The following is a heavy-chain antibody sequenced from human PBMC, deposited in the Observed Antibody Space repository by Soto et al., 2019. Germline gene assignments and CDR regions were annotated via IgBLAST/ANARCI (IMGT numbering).Heavy chain of an antibody. J-gene: IGHJ4*02. CDR3: ARGSVIYDILTGYQFDY. CDR2: IYYSGST. D-gene: IGHD3-9*01. Sequence: QVQLQESGPGLVKPSQTLSLTCTVSGGSISSGGYYWSWIRQHPGKGLEWIGYIYYSGSTYYNPSLKRPFTISVDTSKNQFSLKLSSVTAADTAVYYCARGSVIYDILTGYQFDYWGQGTLVTVSS. CDR1: GGSISSGGYY. V-gene: IGHV4-31*01.